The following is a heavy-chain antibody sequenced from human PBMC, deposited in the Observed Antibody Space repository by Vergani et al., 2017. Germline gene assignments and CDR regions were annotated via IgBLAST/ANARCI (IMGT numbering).Heavy chain of an antibody. Sequence: QVQLHESGPGLVKPSETLSLTCTVSGGSISSYYWSWIRQPPGKGLEWIGYIYYSGSTNYNPSLKSRVTISVDTSKNQFSLKLSYVTAADTAVYYCARRSQSRYETYYYYGMDVWGQGTTVTVSS. D-gene: IGHD5-12*01. V-gene: IGHV4-59*01. J-gene: IGHJ6*02. CDR2: IYYSGST. CDR3: ARRSQSRYETYYYYGMDV. CDR1: GGSISSYY.